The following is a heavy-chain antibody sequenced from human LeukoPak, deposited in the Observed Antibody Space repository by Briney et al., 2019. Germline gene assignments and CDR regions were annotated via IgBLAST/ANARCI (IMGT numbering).Heavy chain of an antibody. CDR3: AKAGLLKSIAARFDY. CDR2: INQDGSEK. D-gene: IGHD6-6*01. Sequence: QSGGSLRLSCAASGFTFSNYWMSWVRQAPGKGLEWVANINQDGSEKYYVDSVKGRFTFSRDNPKNSLYLQMNSLRAEDTAVYYCAKAGLLKSIAARFDYWGQGTLVTVSS. V-gene: IGHV3-7*01. CDR1: GFTFSNYW. J-gene: IGHJ4*02.